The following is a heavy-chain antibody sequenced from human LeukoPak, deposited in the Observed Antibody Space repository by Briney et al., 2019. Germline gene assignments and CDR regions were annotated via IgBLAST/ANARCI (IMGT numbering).Heavy chain of an antibody. CDR1: GFALRSYT. D-gene: IGHD6-19*01. CDR2: ISSTSAYI. V-gene: IGHV3-21*01. Sequence: PGGSLRLSCAASGFALRSYTVTWVRQAPGKGLEWVSSISSTSAYIYYAESVKGRFSISRDNVDNVVHLQMSSLINEDTAVYYCARVAVAGPTGWFDSWGQGTLVTVSS. J-gene: IGHJ5*01. CDR3: ARVAVAGPTGWFDS.